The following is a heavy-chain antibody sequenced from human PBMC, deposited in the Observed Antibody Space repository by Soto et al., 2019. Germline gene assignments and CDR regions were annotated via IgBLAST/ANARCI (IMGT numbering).Heavy chain of an antibody. CDR1: GFSLSTSGVG. CDR3: AHILEDYYDSSGYKGYAFDI. Sequence: SGPTLVNPTQTLTLTCTFSGFSLSTSGVGVGWTRQPPGKALEWLALIYWDDDKRYSPSLKSRLTITKDTSKNQVVLTMTNMDPVDTATYYRAHILEDYYDSSGYKGYAFDIWGQGTMVTVSS. D-gene: IGHD3-22*01. V-gene: IGHV2-5*02. J-gene: IGHJ3*02. CDR2: IYWDDDK.